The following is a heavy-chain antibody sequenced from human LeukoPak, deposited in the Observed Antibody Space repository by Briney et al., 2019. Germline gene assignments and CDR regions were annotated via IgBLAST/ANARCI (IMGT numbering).Heavy chain of an antibody. CDR2: IYYSGST. J-gene: IGHJ3*02. D-gene: IGHD4-23*01. CDR3: ARDRVVTLRVAFDI. CDR1: GGSISSYY. Sequence: SETLSLTCTVSGGSISSYYWSWIRQPPGKGLEWIGYIYYSGSTNYNPSLKGRVTISVDTSKNQFSLKLSSVTAADTAVYYCARDRVVTLRVAFDIWGQGTMVTVSS. V-gene: IGHV4-59*01.